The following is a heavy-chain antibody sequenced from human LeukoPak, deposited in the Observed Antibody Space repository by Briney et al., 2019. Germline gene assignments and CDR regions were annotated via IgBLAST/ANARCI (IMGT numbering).Heavy chain of an antibody. CDR3: ARGGYYDILTGYPHPFDY. Sequence: SVKVSCTASGGTFSSYAISWVRQAPGQGLEWMGGIIPIFGTANYAQKFQGRATITADESTSTAYMELSSLRSEDTAVYYCARGGYYDILTGYPHPFDYWGQGTLVTVSS. J-gene: IGHJ4*02. CDR1: GGTFSSYA. D-gene: IGHD3-9*01. V-gene: IGHV1-69*01. CDR2: IIPIFGTA.